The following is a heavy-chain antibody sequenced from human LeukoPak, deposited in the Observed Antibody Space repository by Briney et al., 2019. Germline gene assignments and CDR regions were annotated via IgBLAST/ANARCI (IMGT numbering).Heavy chain of an antibody. CDR1: GVSFSDSY. Sequence: SETLSLTCAVTGVSFSDSYWSWIRQPPGKGLEWIGEITHSGSSKYNASLKTRVTISVDTSTNQFSLRMNSVTAADTAVYYCVRGIRSWGRKVLDHWGLGTLVTVSS. CDR2: ITHSGSS. J-gene: IGHJ4*02. D-gene: IGHD3-16*01. CDR3: VRGIRSWGRKVLDH. V-gene: IGHV4-34*01.